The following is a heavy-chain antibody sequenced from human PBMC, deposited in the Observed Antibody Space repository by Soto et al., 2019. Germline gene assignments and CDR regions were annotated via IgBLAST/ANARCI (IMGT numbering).Heavy chain of an antibody. CDR2: ISYDGSNK. CDR3: ARDQRHLDRGIAAAGQIYDAFDI. V-gene: IGHV3-30-3*01. J-gene: IGHJ3*02. D-gene: IGHD6-13*01. CDR1: GFTFSSYA. Sequence: PGGSLRLSCAASGFTFSSYAMHWVRQAPGKGLEWVAVISYDGSNKYYADSVKGRFTISRDNSKNTLYLQMNSLRAEDTAVYYCARDQRHLDRGIAAAGQIYDAFDIWGQGTMVTVSS.